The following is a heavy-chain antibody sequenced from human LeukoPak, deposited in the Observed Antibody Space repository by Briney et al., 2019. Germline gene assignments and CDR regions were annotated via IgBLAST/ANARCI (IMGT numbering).Heavy chain of an antibody. V-gene: IGHV3-23*01. Sequence: PGGSLRLSCAVSGFTLTTYGMSWVRQAPGQGLEWVSGISGSGGSTYYADSVKGRFTISRDNSKNTLSLRMNSLRAEDTAVYYCAKETSTSLNYWGQGTLGTVSS. CDR2: ISGSGGST. CDR3: AKETSTSLNY. D-gene: IGHD2-2*01. J-gene: IGHJ4*02. CDR1: GFTLTTYG.